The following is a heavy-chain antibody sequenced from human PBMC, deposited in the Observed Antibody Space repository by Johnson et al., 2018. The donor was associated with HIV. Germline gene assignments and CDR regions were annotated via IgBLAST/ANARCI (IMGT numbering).Heavy chain of an antibody. D-gene: IGHD3-22*01. CDR3: AKVSGYCDSLSAGWAFDI. V-gene: IGHV3-66*02. CDR2: ISGSGGST. Sequence: VQLVESGGGLVQPGGSLRLSCAASGFTVSSNYMSWVRQAPGKGLEWVSVISGSGGSTYYADSVKGRFTISRDNSKNTLYLQMNSLRAEDTAVYYCAKVSGYCDSLSAGWAFDIWGQGTMVTVSS. CDR1: GFTVSSNY. J-gene: IGHJ3*02.